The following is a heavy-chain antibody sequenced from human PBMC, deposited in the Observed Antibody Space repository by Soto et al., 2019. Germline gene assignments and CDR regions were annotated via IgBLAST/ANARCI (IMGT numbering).Heavy chain of an antibody. D-gene: IGHD3-3*01. V-gene: IGHV3-15*01. CDR1: GFTFSNAW. Sequence: GGSLRLSCAASGFTFSNAWMSWVRQAPGKGLEWVGRIKSKTDGGTTDYAAPVKGRFTISRDDSKNTLYLQMNSLKTEDTAVYYCTGSKPYDFWSGYTLYRAEYYYYYMDVWGKGTTVTVSS. J-gene: IGHJ6*03. CDR3: TGSKPYDFWSGYTLYRAEYYYYYMDV. CDR2: IKSKTDGGTT.